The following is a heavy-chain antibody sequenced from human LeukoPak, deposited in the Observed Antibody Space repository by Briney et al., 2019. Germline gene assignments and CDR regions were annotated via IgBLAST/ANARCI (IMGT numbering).Heavy chain of an antibody. V-gene: IGHV4-38-2*01. D-gene: IGHD6-13*01. Sequence: PSETLSLTCAVSGYSISSGYYWGWIRQPPGKGLEWIGSVYHSGSTYYNPSLKSRVTISVDTSKDQLSLKLSSVTAADTAVYYCARHPAPGIAAAGRYAFDYWGQGTLVTVSS. CDR2: VYHSGST. CDR1: GYSISSGYY. CDR3: ARHPAPGIAAAGRYAFDY. J-gene: IGHJ4*02.